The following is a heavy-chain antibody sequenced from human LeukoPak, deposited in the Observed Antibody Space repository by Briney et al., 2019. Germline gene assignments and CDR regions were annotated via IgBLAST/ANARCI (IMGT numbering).Heavy chain of an antibody. V-gene: IGHV3-74*01. D-gene: IGHD7-27*01. CDR1: GFTFSSYW. Sequence: PGGSLRLSCAASGFTFSSYWMHWVRQAPGKGLVWVSRINSDGSGTNCADSVKGRFTISRDNAKNTLYLQVKSLRAEDTAVYYCARGPSGWGSLDSWGQGTLATVSS. CDR3: ARGPSGWGSLDS. CDR2: INSDGSGT. J-gene: IGHJ4*02.